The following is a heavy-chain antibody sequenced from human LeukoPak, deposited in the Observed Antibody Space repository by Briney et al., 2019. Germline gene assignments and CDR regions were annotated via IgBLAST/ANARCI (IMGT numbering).Heavy chain of an antibody. D-gene: IGHD2-15*01. CDR3: ASTTSYCSGGSCYLGY. CDR1: GYTFTGNY. Sequence: GASVKVSCKASGYTFTGNYMHWVRQAPGQGLEWMGWINPNSGGTNYAQKFQGRVTMTRDTSISTAYMELSRLRSDDTAVYYCASTTSYCSGGSCYLGYWGQGTLVTVSS. J-gene: IGHJ4*02. V-gene: IGHV1-2*02. CDR2: INPNSGGT.